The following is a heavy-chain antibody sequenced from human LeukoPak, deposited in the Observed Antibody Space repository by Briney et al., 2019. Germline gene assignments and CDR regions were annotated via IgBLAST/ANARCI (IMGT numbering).Heavy chain of an antibody. Sequence: GGSLRLSCAASGFTFSSYEMNWVRQAPGKGLEWVSDISSSGSTIYYADSVKGRFTISRNNAKNSLYLQMNSLRAEDTAVYYCARGVRLLWFGEPLFGHDYWGQGTLVTVSS. CDR2: ISSSGSTI. D-gene: IGHD3-10*01. CDR1: GFTFSSYE. J-gene: IGHJ4*02. V-gene: IGHV3-48*03. CDR3: ARGVRLLWFGEPLFGHDY.